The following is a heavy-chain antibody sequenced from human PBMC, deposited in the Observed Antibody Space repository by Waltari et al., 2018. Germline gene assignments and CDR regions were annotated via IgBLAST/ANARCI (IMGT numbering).Heavy chain of an antibody. V-gene: IGHV3-21*01. CDR2: ITSDGTHT. CDR1: GFTFGYDT. J-gene: IGHJ3*02. CDR3: ARDRRPTLILGSGAFDI. D-gene: IGHD3-22*01. Sequence: EVQLVESGGGLVRPGGSLRLSCAASGFTFGYDTRNRVRQAPGKGPEWISFITSDGTHTTYADSVRGRFTISRDNAKNSLFLQINSLRADDTAVYYCARDRRPTLILGSGAFDIWGQGIKVNVSS.